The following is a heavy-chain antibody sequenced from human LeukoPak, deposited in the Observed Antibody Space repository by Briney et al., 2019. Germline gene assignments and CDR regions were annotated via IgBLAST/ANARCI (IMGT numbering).Heavy chain of an antibody. CDR1: GFTFSSYA. J-gene: IGHJ2*01. CDR3: VKGYCSGGSCYWYFDL. Sequence: GGSLRLSCSASGFTFSSYAMHWVRQAPGKGLEYVSAINNNGISTNYADSVKGRFTISRDNSKNRLYLQMSSLRTEDTAVYYCVKGYCSGGSCYWYFDLWGRGTPVTVSS. V-gene: IGHV3-64D*06. CDR2: INNNGIST. D-gene: IGHD2-15*01.